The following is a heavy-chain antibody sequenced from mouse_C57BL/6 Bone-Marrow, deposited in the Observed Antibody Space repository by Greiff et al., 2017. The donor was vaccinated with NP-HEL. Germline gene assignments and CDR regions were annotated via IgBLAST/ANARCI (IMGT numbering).Heavy chain of an antibody. Sequence: VQLQQPGAELVMPGASVKLSCKASGYTFTSYWMHWVKQRPGQGLEWIGEIDPSDSYTNYNQKFKGKSTLTVDKSSSTAYMQLSSLTSEDSAVYDCARRAYYSNFYYAMDYWGQGTSVTVSS. V-gene: IGHV1-69*01. CDR3: ARRAYYSNFYYAMDY. J-gene: IGHJ4*01. D-gene: IGHD2-5*01. CDR1: GYTFTSYW. CDR2: IDPSDSYT.